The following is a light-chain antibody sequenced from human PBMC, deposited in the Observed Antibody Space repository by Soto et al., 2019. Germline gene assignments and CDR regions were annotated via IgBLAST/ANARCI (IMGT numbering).Light chain of an antibody. CDR2: GAS. J-gene: IGKJ1*01. Sequence: EIVLTQSPGTLSLSPGESATLSCRASQSVSSNNLAWYQHKRGQAPRLLMFGASNRATDIPDRFSGSGSGTDFTLTITRLEPEDFAVYYCQQYGASPRTFGQGTKVEIK. CDR1: QSVSSNN. V-gene: IGKV3-20*01. CDR3: QQYGASPRT.